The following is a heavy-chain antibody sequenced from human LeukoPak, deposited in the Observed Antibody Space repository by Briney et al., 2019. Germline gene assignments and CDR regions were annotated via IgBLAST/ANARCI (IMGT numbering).Heavy chain of an antibody. V-gene: IGHV3-30*04. D-gene: IGHD3-10*01. CDR2: ISFDGSNK. Sequence: GGSLRLSCAASGFTFSTYAMHWVRQAPGKGLEWVAIISFDGSNKYYADSVKGRFTISRDNSENTLYLQMNSLRADDTAVYYCARDRAMVRGLIITHCYYYGVDDWGKGTTVTVSS. CDR1: GFTFSTYA. J-gene: IGHJ6*04. CDR3: ARDRAMVRGLIITHCYYYGVDD.